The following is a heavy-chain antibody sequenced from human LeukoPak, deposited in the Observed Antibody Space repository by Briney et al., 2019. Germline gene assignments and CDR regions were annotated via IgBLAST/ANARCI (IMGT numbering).Heavy chain of an antibody. CDR2: ISGSGGST. CDR1: GFTFSSYA. D-gene: IGHD3-10*01. J-gene: IGHJ3*02. V-gene: IGHV3-23*01. Sequence: GGSLRLSCAASGFTFSSYAMNWVRQAPGKGLEWVSAISGSGGSTYYADSVKGRFTISRDNSKNTLYLQMNSLRAEDTAVYYCAKGYYYGSGSYQNAFDIWGQGTMVTVSS. CDR3: AKGYYYGSGSYQNAFDI.